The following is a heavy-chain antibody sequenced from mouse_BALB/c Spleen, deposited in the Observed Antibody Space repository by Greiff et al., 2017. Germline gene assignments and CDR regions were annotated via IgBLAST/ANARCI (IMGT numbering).Heavy chain of an antibody. V-gene: IGHV14-3*02. CDR2: IDPANGNT. D-gene: IGHD2-4*01. J-gene: IGHJ3*01. Sequence: VHVKQSGAELVKPGASVKLSCTASGFNIKDTYMHWVKQRPEQGLEWIGRIDPANGNTKYDPKFQGKATITADTSSNTAYLQRSSLTSEDTAVYYCARPNYDYDRGFAYWGQGTLVTVSA. CDR1: GFNIKDTY. CDR3: ARPNYDYDRGFAY.